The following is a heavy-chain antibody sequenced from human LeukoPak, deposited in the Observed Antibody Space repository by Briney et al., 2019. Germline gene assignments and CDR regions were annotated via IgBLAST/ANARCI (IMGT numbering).Heavy chain of an antibody. CDR1: SGSISSSSYY. D-gene: IGHD1-14*01. CDR2: AYYSGSA. V-gene: IGHV4-39*01. Sequence: PSETLSLTCTVSSGSISSSSYYWGWIRQPPGKGLEWIGSAYYSGSAYYNPSLKSRVTISVDTSKNQFSLKLSSVTAADTAVYYCARSDRYPRNPPSYWGQGTLVTVSS. J-gene: IGHJ4*02. CDR3: ARSDRYPRNPPSY.